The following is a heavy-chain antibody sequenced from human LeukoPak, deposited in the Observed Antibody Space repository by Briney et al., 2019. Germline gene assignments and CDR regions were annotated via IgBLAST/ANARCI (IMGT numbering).Heavy chain of an antibody. CDR2: ISNTGGRT. Sequence: GGSLRLSCAASGCTFSDSAVSWVRHSPGEGLKWVSSISNTGGRTYYADSVKGRFTITRDNSSNTVDLQMNSLRAGDTAKYYCAKGGQDFDFWRFDLWGQGILVIVSS. CDR1: GCTFSDSA. J-gene: IGHJ5*02. D-gene: IGHD3-3*01. V-gene: IGHV3-23*01. CDR3: AKGGQDFDFWRFDL.